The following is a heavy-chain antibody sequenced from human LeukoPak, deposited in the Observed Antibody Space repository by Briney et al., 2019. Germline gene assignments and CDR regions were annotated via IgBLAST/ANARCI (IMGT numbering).Heavy chain of an antibody. D-gene: IGHD1-26*01. Sequence: ASVKVSCKASGYTSTSYYMHWVRQAPGQGLEWMGIINPSGGSTSYAQKFQGRVTMTRDTSTSTVYMELSSLRSEDTAVYYCARTVVGATFDPWGQGTLVTVSS. CDR3: ARTVVGATFDP. V-gene: IGHV1-46*01. CDR2: INPSGGST. CDR1: GYTSTSYY. J-gene: IGHJ5*02.